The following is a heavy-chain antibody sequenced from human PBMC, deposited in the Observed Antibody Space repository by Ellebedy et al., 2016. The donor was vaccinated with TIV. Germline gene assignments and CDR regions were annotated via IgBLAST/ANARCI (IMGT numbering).Heavy chain of an antibody. Sequence: SETLSLXXAISGDSVSSNSATWNWIRQSPSRGLEWLGRTYYRSKWYNDYAVSVKSRITINPDTSKNQFSLQLNSVTPEDTAGYYCARGTHSSGWCPYDYWGQGTLVTVSS. CDR1: GDSVSSNSAT. J-gene: IGHJ4*02. CDR2: TYYRSKWYN. CDR3: ARGTHSSGWCPYDY. V-gene: IGHV6-1*01. D-gene: IGHD6-19*01.